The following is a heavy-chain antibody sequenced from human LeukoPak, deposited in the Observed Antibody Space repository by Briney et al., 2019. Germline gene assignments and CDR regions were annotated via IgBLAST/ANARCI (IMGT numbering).Heavy chain of an antibody. V-gene: IGHV3-9*01. CDR3: AKNDIFGY. D-gene: IGHD3-9*01. Sequence: GGSLRLSCAASGFTFDDYAMHWVRQAPGKGLEWVSGISWNSGSIGYADSVKGRFTISRDNAKNSLYLQMNSLRAEDTALYYCAKNDIFGYWGQGTLVTVSS. J-gene: IGHJ4*02. CDR1: GFTFDDYA. CDR2: ISWNSGSI.